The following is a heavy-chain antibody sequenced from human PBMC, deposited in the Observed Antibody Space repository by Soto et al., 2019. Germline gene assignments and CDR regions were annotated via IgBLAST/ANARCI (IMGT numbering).Heavy chain of an antibody. CDR3: AREKVVAATQYYYYYMDV. Sequence: GGSLRLSCAASGFTFSSYGMHWVRQAPGKGLEWVAVIWYDGSNKYYADSVKGRFTISRDNSKNTLYLQMNSLRAEDTAVYYCAREKVVAATQYYYYYMDVWGKGTTVTVSS. D-gene: IGHD2-15*01. CDR2: IWYDGSNK. V-gene: IGHV3-33*01. J-gene: IGHJ6*03. CDR1: GFTFSSYG.